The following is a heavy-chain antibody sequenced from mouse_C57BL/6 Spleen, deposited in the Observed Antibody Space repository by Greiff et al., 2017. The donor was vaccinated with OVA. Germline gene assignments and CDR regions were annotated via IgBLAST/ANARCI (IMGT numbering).Heavy chain of an antibody. CDR2: ISYDGSN. Sequence: EVKLMESGPGLVKPSQSLSLTCSVTGYSITSGYYWNWIRQFPGNNLEWMGYISYDGSNNYNPSLKNRISITRDTSKNQFFLKLNSVTTEDTATYDCARDYYYGLDYWGQGTTLTVSS. CDR1: GYSITSGYY. CDR3: ARDYYYGLDY. V-gene: IGHV3-6*01. J-gene: IGHJ2*01. D-gene: IGHD1-1*01.